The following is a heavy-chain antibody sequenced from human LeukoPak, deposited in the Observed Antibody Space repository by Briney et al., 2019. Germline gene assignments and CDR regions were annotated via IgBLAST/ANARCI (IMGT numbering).Heavy chain of an antibody. Sequence: PGGSLRLSCAASGFTFGDYYMSWIRQAPGKGLEWVLYISGSGKTIYYTDSVKGRFTISRDNANNSLYLQMNSLRAEDTAVYYCARDRPSLYAFDIWGQGTMVTVSS. CDR1: GFTFGDYY. CDR2: ISGSGKTI. V-gene: IGHV3-11*01. CDR3: ARDRPSLYAFDI. J-gene: IGHJ3*02.